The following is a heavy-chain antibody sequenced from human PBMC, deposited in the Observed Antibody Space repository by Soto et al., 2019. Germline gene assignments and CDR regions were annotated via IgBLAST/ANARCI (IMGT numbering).Heavy chain of an antibody. CDR3: ARRDSSWYRDY. CDR2: ISAYNGNT. D-gene: IGHD6-13*01. V-gene: IGHV1-18*01. Sequence: GASVKVSCKASGYTFTSYGISWVRQAPGQGLEWMGWISAYNGNTNYAQKLQGRVTMTTDTSTSTAYVELRSLRSDDTAVYYCARRDSSWYRDYWGQGTLVTVSS. J-gene: IGHJ4*02. CDR1: GYTFTSYG.